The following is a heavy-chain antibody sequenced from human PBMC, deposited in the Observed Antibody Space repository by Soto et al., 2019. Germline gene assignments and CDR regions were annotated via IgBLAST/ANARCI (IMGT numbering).Heavy chain of an antibody. V-gene: IGHV3-33*01. CDR3: ALQGQLSHYHYYGMDV. CDR1: GFTFSSYG. J-gene: IGHJ6*02. D-gene: IGHD1-1*01. Sequence: QVQLVESGGGVVQPGRSLRLSCAASGFTFSSYGMHWVRQAPGKGLEWVAVIWYDGSNKYYADSVKGRFTISRDNPKNPRYLLMTRVRTQDTAVYYCALQGQLSHYHYYGMDVWGQGTPVTVSS. CDR2: IWYDGSNK.